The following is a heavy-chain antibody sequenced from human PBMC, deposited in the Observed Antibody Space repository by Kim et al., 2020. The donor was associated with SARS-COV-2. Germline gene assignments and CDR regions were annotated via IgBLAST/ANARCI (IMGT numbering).Heavy chain of an antibody. Sequence: YADSGRGRFTISRNNSKNTLYLQMNSLRAEDTAVYYCRGVVAIKHDAFDIWGRGTMVTVSS. D-gene: IGHD2-15*01. J-gene: IGHJ3*02. CDR3: RGVVAIKHDAFDI. V-gene: IGHV3-33*01.